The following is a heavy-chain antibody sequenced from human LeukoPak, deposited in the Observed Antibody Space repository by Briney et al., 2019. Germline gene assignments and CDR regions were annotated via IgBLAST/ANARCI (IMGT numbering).Heavy chain of an antibody. J-gene: IGHJ4*02. Sequence: PSETLSLTCTVSGGSISSYYWSWIRQPAGKGLEWIGRIYTSGSTNYNPSLKSRVTISVDTSKNQFSLKLSSVTAADTAVYYCASGYCSGGSCYLDYWGQGTLVTVSS. CDR3: ASGYCSGGSCYLDY. CDR1: GGSISSYY. D-gene: IGHD2-15*01. CDR2: IYTSGST. V-gene: IGHV4-4*07.